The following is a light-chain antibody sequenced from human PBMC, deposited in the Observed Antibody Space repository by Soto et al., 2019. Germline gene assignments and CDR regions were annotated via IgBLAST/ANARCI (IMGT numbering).Light chain of an antibody. J-gene: IGKJ2*01. Sequence: EIVLTQSPATLSLSPGERATLSCRASRSVSSYLAWYQQKPGQAPRLLIYDASNRATGIQARFSGSGSGTDFNLTISSLEPEYFAVFYCQQRSNWPEYTFGQGPKLEIK. CDR1: RSVSSY. V-gene: IGKV3-11*01. CDR2: DAS. CDR3: QQRSNWPEYT.